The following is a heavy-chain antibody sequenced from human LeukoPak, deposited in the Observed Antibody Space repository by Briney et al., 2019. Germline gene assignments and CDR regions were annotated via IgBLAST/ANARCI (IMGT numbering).Heavy chain of an antibody. D-gene: IGHD5-12*01. V-gene: IGHV3-23*01. CDR2: ISGRSGAT. CDR3: AKCGNSGCHLIDY. CDR1: GFAFSVYA. J-gene: IGHJ4*02. Sequence: GGSLRLSCAASGFAFSVYAMSWLRQPPGKGLEWVSAISGRSGATYYADSEKGRFTISRDNSKSTLYLQMDSLRAEDTAVYYCAKCGNSGCHLIDYWGQGTLVTVSS.